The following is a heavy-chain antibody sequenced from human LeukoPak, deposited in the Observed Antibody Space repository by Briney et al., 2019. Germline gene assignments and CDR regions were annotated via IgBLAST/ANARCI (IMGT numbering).Heavy chain of an antibody. D-gene: IGHD3-22*01. V-gene: IGHV4-39*07. CDR1: GGSISSYY. CDR2: IYHSGST. CDR3: ARSGYYDSSGYFDY. J-gene: IGHJ4*02. Sequence: SETLSLTCTVSGGSISSYYWSWIRQPPGKGLEWIGSIYHSGSTYYNPSLKSRVTISVDTSKSQFSLKLSSVTAADTAVYYCARSGYYDSSGYFDYWGQGTLVTVSS.